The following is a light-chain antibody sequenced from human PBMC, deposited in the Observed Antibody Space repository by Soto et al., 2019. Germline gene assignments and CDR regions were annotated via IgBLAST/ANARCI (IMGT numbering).Light chain of an antibody. J-gene: IGKJ1*01. Sequence: EIVWTQSPGTLSLSPGERATLSCRASQSVSSNYLGWYQQKPGQAHRLLIYGASSRANGIPERFSGSGSGTDFTLTISSLEPEDFAVYYCPQYSSYSGGFGQGTKVEIK. CDR3: PQYSSYSGG. CDR1: QSVSSNY. V-gene: IGKV3-20*01. CDR2: GAS.